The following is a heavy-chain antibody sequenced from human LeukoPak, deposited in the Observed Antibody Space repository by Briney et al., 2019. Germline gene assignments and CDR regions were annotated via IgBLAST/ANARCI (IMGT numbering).Heavy chain of an antibody. CDR3: ARYREQHH. Sequence: PSETLSLTCSVSGGSISRSSYYWGWIRQPPGTGLEWIGSIYYSGSTHYNPSLKRRVTISVDTSKNQFSPKLSAVTAADTAMYYCARYREQHHWGQGTLVTVSS. CDR1: GGSISRSSYY. D-gene: IGHD6-13*01. CDR2: IYYSGST. V-gene: IGHV4-39*07. J-gene: IGHJ1*01.